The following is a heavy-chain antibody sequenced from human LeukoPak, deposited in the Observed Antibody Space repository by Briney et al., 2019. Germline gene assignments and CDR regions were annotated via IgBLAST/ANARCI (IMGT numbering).Heavy chain of an antibody. V-gene: IGHV3-23*01. J-gene: IGHJ6*02. CDR3: VSSWYSYYYYGMDV. CDR1: GFTFSSYA. CDR2: ISGSGGST. D-gene: IGHD6-13*01. Sequence: GGSLRLSCAASGFTFSSYAMSWVRQAPGKGLEWVSAISGSGGSTYYADFVKGRFTISRDNSKNTLYLQMNSLRAEDTAVYYCVSSWYSYYYYGMDVWGQGTTVTVSS.